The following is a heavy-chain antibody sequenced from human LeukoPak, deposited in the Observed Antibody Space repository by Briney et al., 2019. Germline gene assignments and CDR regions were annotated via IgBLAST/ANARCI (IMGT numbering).Heavy chain of an antibody. Sequence: ASVKVSCKASGYTFTGYYMHWVRQAPGQGLEWMGWINPNSGGTNYAQKFQGRVTMTRDTSISTAYMELSRLRSDDTAVYYCARALVRGALTYSFDYWGQGTLVTVSS. V-gene: IGHV1-2*02. J-gene: IGHJ4*02. CDR2: INPNSGGT. CDR1: GYTFTGYY. D-gene: IGHD3-10*01. CDR3: ARALVRGALTYSFDY.